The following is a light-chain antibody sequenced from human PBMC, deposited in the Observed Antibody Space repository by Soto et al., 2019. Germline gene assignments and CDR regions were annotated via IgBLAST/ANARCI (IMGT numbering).Light chain of an antibody. J-gene: IGKJ4*01. V-gene: IGKV3-11*01. CDR2: DAS. CDR3: QQHSNWPLT. CDR1: QNVGSF. Sequence: EIVLTQSPATLSLSPGERATLSCRASQNVGSFLGWYQQTPGQPPRLLIHDASNRATGIPARFSGGGSGTDFTLTISSLEPEDFAVYYCQQHSNWPLTFGGGTKVDIK.